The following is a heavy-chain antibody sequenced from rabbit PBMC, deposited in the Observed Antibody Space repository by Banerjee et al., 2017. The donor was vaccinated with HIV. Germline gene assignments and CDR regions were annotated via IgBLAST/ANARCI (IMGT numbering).Heavy chain of an antibody. CDR3: ARDHGYAGAAYSTNL. D-gene: IGHD4-2*01. CDR1: GFSFSSSYW. V-gene: IGHV1S43*01. CDR2: IYTSSGST. Sequence: QSLEESGGDLVKPGASLTLTCTASGFSFSSSYWMCWVRQAPGKGLEWIACIYTSSGSTWYASWVNGRFTISRSTSLNTVDLKMTSLTAADTATYFCARDHGYAGAAYSTNLWGPGTLVTVS. J-gene: IGHJ4*01.